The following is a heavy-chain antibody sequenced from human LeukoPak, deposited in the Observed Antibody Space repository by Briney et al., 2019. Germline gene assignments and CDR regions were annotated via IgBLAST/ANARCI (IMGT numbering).Heavy chain of an antibody. CDR2: IYPGDSDT. V-gene: IGHV5-51*01. CDR1: GYSFTSYW. CDR3: ARLPTVTTYHYYHYMDV. J-gene: IGHJ6*03. Sequence: GESLKISCEGSGYSFTSYWIVWVRQMPGKGLEWMGIIYPGDSDTRYSPSFQGQVTISADKSISTAYLQWSSLKASDTAMYYCARLPTVTTYHYYHYMDVWGTGTTVTVSS. D-gene: IGHD4-11*01.